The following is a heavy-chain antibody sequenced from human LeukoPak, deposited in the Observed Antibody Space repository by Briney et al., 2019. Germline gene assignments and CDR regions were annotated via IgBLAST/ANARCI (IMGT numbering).Heavy chain of an antibody. CDR1: GFTVSSNY. Sequence: GGSLRLSCAASGFTVSSNYMSWVRQAPGKGLEWVSIIYSGGSTFYADSVRGRFTISRDSSKNTLYLQMNSLRVEDTAVYYCASVDIVATISLGVDYWGQGTLVTVSS. J-gene: IGHJ4*02. CDR2: IYSGGST. CDR3: ASVDIVATISLGVDY. V-gene: IGHV3-53*01. D-gene: IGHD5-12*01.